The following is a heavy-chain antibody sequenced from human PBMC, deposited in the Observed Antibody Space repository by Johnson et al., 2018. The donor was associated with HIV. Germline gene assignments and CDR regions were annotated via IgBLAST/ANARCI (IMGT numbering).Heavy chain of an antibody. J-gene: IGHJ3*01. D-gene: IGHD5-18*01. CDR3: ARAPWAGYSYGLLD. V-gene: IGHV3-13*01. CDR1: GFTFSSYD. CDR2: IGTAGDT. Sequence: VQLVESGGGVVQPGRSLRLSCAASGFTFSSYDMHWVRQATGKGLEWVSAIGTAGDTYYPGSVKGRFTISRDNSKNTLYLQMNSLRAEDTAVYYCARAPWAGYSYGLLDWGQGTMVTVSS.